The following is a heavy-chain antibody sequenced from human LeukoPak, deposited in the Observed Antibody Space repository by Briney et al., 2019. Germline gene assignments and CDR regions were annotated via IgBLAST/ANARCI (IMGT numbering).Heavy chain of an antibody. J-gene: IGHJ4*02. Sequence: GGSLRLSCAASGFTFNSYAMQWVCQAPGKGLEYVSGISSDGDSTYYANSVKGRFIISRDNSKNMLYLQMGSLRAEDMAVYYCARADCSSSSCYTVAYWGQGTLVTVSS. V-gene: IGHV3-64*01. CDR1: GFTFNSYA. CDR3: ARADCSSSSCYTVAY. CDR2: ISSDGDST. D-gene: IGHD2-2*02.